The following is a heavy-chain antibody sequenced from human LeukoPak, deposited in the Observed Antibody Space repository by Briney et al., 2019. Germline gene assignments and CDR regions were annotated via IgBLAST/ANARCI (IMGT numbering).Heavy chain of an antibody. V-gene: IGHV3-21*01. Sequence: GGSLRLSCAASGFTFSSYSMNWVRQAPGKGLEWVSSITRTSIYIHYADSLKGRFTISRDNAKNSLSLQMNSLRAEDTAVYYCARVRYDSSGYYSIFDSWGQGTLVTVSS. J-gene: IGHJ4*02. CDR3: ARVRYDSSGYYSIFDS. D-gene: IGHD3-22*01. CDR2: ITRTSIYI. CDR1: GFTFSSYS.